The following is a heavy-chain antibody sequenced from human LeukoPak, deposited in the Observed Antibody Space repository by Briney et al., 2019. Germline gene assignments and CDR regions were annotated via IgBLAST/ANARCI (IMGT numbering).Heavy chain of an antibody. CDR2: MNPNSGNT. CDR3: ARTNYVWGSYRPADAFDI. Sequence: VASVKVSCKASEYTFTSYDLNWVRQATGQGLEWMGWMNPNSGNTGYAQKLQGRVTMTTDTSTSTAYMELRSLRSDDTAVYYCARTNYVWGSYRPADAFDIWGQGTMVTVSS. D-gene: IGHD3-16*02. J-gene: IGHJ3*02. CDR1: EYTFTSYD. V-gene: IGHV1-8*01.